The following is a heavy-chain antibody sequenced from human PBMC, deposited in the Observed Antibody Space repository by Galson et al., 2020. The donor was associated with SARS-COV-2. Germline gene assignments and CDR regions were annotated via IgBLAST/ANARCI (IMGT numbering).Heavy chain of an antibody. V-gene: IGHV3-20*04. D-gene: IGHD3-9*01. CDR2: INWNGGST. CDR3: ARARHYDILTGYYRKAFDI. Sequence: GGSLRLSCAASGFTFDDYGMSWVRQAPGKGLEWVSGINWNGGSTGYADSVTGRFTISRDNAKNSLYLQMNSLRAEDTSLYYCARARHYDILTGYYRKAFDIWGQGTMVTVSS. J-gene: IGHJ3*02. CDR1: GFTFDDYG.